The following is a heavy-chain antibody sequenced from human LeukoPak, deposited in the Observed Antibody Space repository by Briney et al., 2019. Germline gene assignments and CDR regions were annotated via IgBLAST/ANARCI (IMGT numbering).Heavy chain of an antibody. CDR3: TNGNGFDY. D-gene: IGHD5-24*01. J-gene: IGHJ4*02. Sequence: GGSLRLSCAASGFTFGTYWMSWVRQAPGKGLEWVANIKQDGSEKYYVDSVKGRFTISRDNAKNSLYLQMNSLRAEDTAVYCCTNGNGFDYWGQGTLVTVSS. CDR1: GFTFGTYW. CDR2: IKQDGSEK. V-gene: IGHV3-7*01.